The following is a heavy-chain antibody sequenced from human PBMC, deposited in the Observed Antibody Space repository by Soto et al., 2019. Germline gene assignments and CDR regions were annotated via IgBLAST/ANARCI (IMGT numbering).Heavy chain of an antibody. CDR1: GASISSYH. CDR3: ARLWVNSRYDY. Sequence: SETLSLTCTVSGASISSYHWSWIRQTPGKGLEWIGYIYYSGSANYNPSLKSRVTFSVDTSKNQVSLKLSSVTAADTAVYYCARLWVNSRYDYWGQGTLVTVSS. J-gene: IGHJ4*02. CDR2: IYYSGSA. V-gene: IGHV4-59*08. D-gene: IGHD3-16*01.